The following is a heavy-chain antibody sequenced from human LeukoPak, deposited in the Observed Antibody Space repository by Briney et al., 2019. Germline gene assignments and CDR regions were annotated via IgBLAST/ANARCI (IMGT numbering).Heavy chain of an antibody. CDR2: IKQDGSEK. CDR3: VXXGGTDWYDP. CDR1: GFTISDYW. Sequence: PGGSLRLSCAASGFTISDYWMTWVRQAPGKGLEWVANIKQDGSEKTYVDSVKGRFTISRDNAKNSIFLQMNSRKVQGMAMYYCVXXGGTDWYDPWGQGTLVSVSS. D-gene: IGHD3-16*01. J-gene: IGHJ5*02. V-gene: IGHV3-7*01.